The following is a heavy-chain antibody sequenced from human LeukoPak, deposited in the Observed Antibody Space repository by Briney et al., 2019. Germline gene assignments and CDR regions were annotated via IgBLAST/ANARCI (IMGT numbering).Heavy chain of an antibody. J-gene: IGHJ5*02. CDR3: ARGGCYGSPSLKFFVP. Sequence: QARGALRLACACSGFTGSGFTFSNYAMRRVRQVAGKGLEWASAIRGSGGSTYYADSVKGRFTISRDNSKNTPYLQMNSQRAEYTAVYHCARGGCYGSPSLKFFVPWVRGALVSVSS. CDR1: GFTFSNYA. D-gene: IGHD3-10*01. CDR2: IRGSGGST. V-gene: IGHV3-23*01.